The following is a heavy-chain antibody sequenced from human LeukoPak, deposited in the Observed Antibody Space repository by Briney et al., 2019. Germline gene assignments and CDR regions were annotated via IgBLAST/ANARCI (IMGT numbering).Heavy chain of an antibody. CDR3: ARGRWIQLWSPAEYFQH. CDR1: GGSFSGYY. J-gene: IGHJ1*01. Sequence: SETLSLTCAVYGGSFSGYYWSWIRLPPGKGLEWIGEINHSGSTNYNPSLKSRVTISVDTSKNQFSLKLSSVTAADTAVYYCARGRWIQLWSPAEYFQHWGQGTLVTVSS. CDR2: INHSGST. D-gene: IGHD5-18*01. V-gene: IGHV4-34*01.